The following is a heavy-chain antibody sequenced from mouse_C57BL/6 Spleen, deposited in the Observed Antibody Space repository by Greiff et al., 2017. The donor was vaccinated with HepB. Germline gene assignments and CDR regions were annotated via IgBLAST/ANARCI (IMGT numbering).Heavy chain of an antibody. V-gene: IGHV7-1*01. CDR1: GFTFSDFY. J-gene: IGHJ1*03. CDR2: SRNKANDYTT. CDR3: AREYDYGYFDV. D-gene: IGHD2-3*01. Sequence: EVKLVESGGGLVQSGRSLRLSCATSGFTFSDFYMEWVRQAPGKGLEWIAASRNKANDYTTEYSASVKGRFIVSRDTSQSILYLQMNALRAEDTAMYYCAREYDYGYFDVWGTGTTVTVSS.